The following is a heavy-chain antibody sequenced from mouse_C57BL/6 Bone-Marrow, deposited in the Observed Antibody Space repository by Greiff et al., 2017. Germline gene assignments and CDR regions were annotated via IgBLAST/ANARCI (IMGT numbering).Heavy chain of an antibody. Sequence: QVQLKQPGAELVKPGASVKLSCKASGYTFTSYWMQWVKQRPGQGLEWIGEIDPSDSYTNYNQKFKGKATLTVDTSSSTAYMQLSSLTSEDSAVYYCARSRWLLPFAYWGQGTLVTVSA. V-gene: IGHV1-50*01. CDR1: GYTFTSYW. D-gene: IGHD2-3*01. J-gene: IGHJ3*01. CDR3: ARSRWLLPFAY. CDR2: IDPSDSYT.